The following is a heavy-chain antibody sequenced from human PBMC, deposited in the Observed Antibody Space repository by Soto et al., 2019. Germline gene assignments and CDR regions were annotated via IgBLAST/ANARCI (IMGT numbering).Heavy chain of an antibody. J-gene: IGHJ4*02. Sequence: EVQLVESGGGLVKPGGSLRLSCAASGFTFSSYSMKWVRQAPGEGLEWVSSISNRSSYIHYVDSVKGRFTISRDNAKKSLYLQMNSLRAEDTAVYYCARGRQLLDYFDQWGQGTLVTVSS. D-gene: IGHD2-2*01. CDR2: ISNRSSYI. CDR3: ARGRQLLDYFDQ. CDR1: GFTFSSYS. V-gene: IGHV3-21*02.